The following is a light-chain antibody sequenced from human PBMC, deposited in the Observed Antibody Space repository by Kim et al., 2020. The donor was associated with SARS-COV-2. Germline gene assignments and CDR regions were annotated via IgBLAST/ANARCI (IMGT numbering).Light chain of an antibody. CDR1: SNDVGSYNL. J-gene: IGLJ1*01. V-gene: IGLV2-23*02. Sequence: QSALTQPASVSGSPGQSITISCTGTSNDVGSYNLVSWYQHHPGKAPKLMIYEVNKWPSGASYRFSGSKSGNTASLTISGLQTEDEAHYYCSSYAGNSIVFGRGTKVTVL. CDR2: EVN. CDR3: SSYAGNSIV.